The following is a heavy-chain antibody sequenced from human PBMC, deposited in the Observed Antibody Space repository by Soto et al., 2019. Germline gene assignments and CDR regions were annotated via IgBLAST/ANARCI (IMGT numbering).Heavy chain of an antibody. CDR1: GGSISGGVHS. Sequence: QVQLQESGPGLVKPSETLSLTCTVSGGSISGGVHSWSWIRQPPGKGLEWIGHIFDSGSTYYNPSLKSRLTISVDTSKNQFSLRLSSVTAADTAMYYCAREIMPLTNDWYFDLWGRGTLVTVSS. D-gene: IGHD2-8*01. CDR2: IFDSGST. V-gene: IGHV4-30-4*01. CDR3: AREIMPLTNDWYFDL. J-gene: IGHJ2*01.